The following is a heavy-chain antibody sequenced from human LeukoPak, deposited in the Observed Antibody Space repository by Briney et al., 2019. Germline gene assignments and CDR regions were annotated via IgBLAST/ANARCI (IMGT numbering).Heavy chain of an antibody. CDR2: IRYDGSNK. V-gene: IGHV3-30*02. Sequence: GGSLRLSCAASGFTFSSYGMHWVRQAPGKGLEWVAFIRYDGSNKYYADSVKGRFTISRDNSKNTLYLQMNSLRAEDTAVYYCAKDYCSSTSCYADYYYYYMDVWGKGTTVTVSS. D-gene: IGHD2-2*01. CDR1: GFTFSSYG. J-gene: IGHJ6*03. CDR3: AKDYCSSTSCYADYYYYYMDV.